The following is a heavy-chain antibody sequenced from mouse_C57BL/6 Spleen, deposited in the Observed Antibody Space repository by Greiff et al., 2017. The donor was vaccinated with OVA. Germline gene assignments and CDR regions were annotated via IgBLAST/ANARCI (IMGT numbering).Heavy chain of an antibody. CDR3: ARWGDYDSFYWYFDV. V-gene: IGHV1-52*01. D-gene: IGHD2-4*01. CDR1: GYTFTSYW. J-gene: IGHJ1*03. CDR2: IDPSDSET. Sequence: QVQLQQPGAELVRPGSSVKLSCKASGYTFTSYWMHWVKQRPIQGLEWIGNIDPSDSETHYNQKFKDKATLTVDKSSSTAYMQLSSLTSEDSAVYYCARWGDYDSFYWYFDVWGTGTTVTVSS.